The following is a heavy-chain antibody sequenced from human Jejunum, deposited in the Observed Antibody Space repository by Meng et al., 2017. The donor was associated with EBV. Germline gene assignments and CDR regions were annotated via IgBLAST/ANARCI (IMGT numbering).Heavy chain of an antibody. CDR2: TNPNGGRP. Sequence: VRSGAEVEKRVASVKVCRKTSGYHILSSYVHWLTQAPGQGIEWLETTNPNGGRPRYAQKFQGRATLTRDTSTNTVYMELNSLRSDDTAVYYCARDQSISGTYPTWWFDPWGQGTLVTVSS. J-gene: IGHJ5*02. CDR3: ARDQSISGTYPTWWFDP. V-gene: IGHV1-46*01. CDR1: GYHILSSY. D-gene: IGHD1-26*01.